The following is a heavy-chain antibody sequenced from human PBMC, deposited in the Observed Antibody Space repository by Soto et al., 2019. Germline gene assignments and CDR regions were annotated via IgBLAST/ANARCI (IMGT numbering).Heavy chain of an antibody. CDR3: ARQGSRGYSGYDLGYPDGYKYGKDV. Sequence: PSQTLSLTCAISGDSVSSNSAAWNWIRQSPSRGLEWLGRTYYRSKWYNDYAVSVKSRITINPDTSKNQFSLQLNSVTPEDTAVYYCARQGSRGYSGYDLGYPDGYKYGKDVWGQGTTVTVSS. CDR2: TYYRSKWYN. CDR1: GDSVSSNSAA. V-gene: IGHV6-1*01. J-gene: IGHJ6*02. D-gene: IGHD5-12*01.